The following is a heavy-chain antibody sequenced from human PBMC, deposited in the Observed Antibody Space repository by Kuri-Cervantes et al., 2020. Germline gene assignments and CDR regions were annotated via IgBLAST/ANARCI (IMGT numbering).Heavy chain of an antibody. J-gene: IGHJ2*01. D-gene: IGHD3-10*01. CDR1: GFTFSSYS. CDR3: ARGGPAGEFLFSYWYFDL. V-gene: IGHV3-48*01. Sequence: GESLKISCAASGFTFSSYSMNWVRQAPGKGLEWVSYISSSSSTIYYADSVKGRFTISRDNAKNSLYLQMNSLRAEDTAVYYCARGGPAGEFLFSYWYFDLWGRGTLVTVSS. CDR2: ISSSSSTI.